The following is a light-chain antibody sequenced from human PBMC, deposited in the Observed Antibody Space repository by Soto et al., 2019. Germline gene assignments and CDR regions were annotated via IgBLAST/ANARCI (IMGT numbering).Light chain of an antibody. Sequence: QSVLTQPPSASSTPGQTVTISCSGSSSNIGSNTVNWYQQLPGAAPKLLIYRNNQRPSGVPDRFSGSKSGTSASLAVSGLQSEDEADYYCATWDDSLTGVIFGGGTKLTVL. V-gene: IGLV1-44*01. J-gene: IGLJ2*01. CDR2: RNN. CDR3: ATWDDSLTGVI. CDR1: SSNIGSNT.